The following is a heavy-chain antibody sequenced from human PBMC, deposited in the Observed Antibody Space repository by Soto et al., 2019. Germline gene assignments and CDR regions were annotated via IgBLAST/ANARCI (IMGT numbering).Heavy chain of an antibody. CDR2: IIPIFGTA. Sequence: QVQLVQSGAEVKKPGSSVKVSCQASGGTFSSYAISWVRQAPGQGLEWMGGIIPIFGTANYAQKFQGRDTITADNSTSTAYMELSSLRSEGRAVYYCAREGTYCDFDYGGQGTLFTVSS. D-gene: IGHD1-1*01. CDR3: AREGTYCDFDY. J-gene: IGHJ4*02. V-gene: IGHV1-69*06. CDR1: GGTFSSYA.